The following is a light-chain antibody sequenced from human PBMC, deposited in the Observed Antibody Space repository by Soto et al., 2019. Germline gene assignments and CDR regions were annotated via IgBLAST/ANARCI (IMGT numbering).Light chain of an antibody. Sequence: DIQLTQSPSFLSASVGDRVTITCRASQGISSYLAWNQQNPGKAPKLLIYAASTLQRGVPSRSTGSGSGTEFTLTISSLQPEDFATYYCQQLNSYPFLTFGGGTKVEIK. CDR2: AAS. V-gene: IGKV1-9*01. CDR1: QGISSY. J-gene: IGKJ4*01. CDR3: QQLNSYPFLT.